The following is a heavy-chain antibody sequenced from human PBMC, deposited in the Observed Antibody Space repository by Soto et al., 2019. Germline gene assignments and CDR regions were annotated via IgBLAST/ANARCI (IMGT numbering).Heavy chain of an antibody. CDR1: GYTFTSYG. CDR3: ARVVGALGHWFDP. Sequence: VQLVQSGAEVKKPGASVKVSCKASGYTFTSYGISWVRQAPGQGLEWMGRISAYNGNTNYAQKLQGRVTMTPDTSTSTAYMALRSLRSDDTAVYYCARVVGALGHWFDPWGQGTLVTVSS. V-gene: IGHV1-18*01. J-gene: IGHJ5*02. CDR2: ISAYNGNT. D-gene: IGHD1-26*01.